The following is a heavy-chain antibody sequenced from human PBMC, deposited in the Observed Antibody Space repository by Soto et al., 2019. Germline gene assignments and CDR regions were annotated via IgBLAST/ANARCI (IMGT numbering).Heavy chain of an antibody. Sequence: EVHLLGSGGDLVKPGGSLRLSCEVSGFTFNNFAMSWVRQSPGKGLEWVSTISSDGDLRHYAESVKGRFTISRDNSKSSLFLQMNSLRAEDTALYFCAKVRQRFSDMLTGATNCDSWGQGTLVTVSS. CDR2: ISSDGDLR. D-gene: IGHD3-9*01. CDR3: AKVRQRFSDMLTGATNCDS. CDR1: GFTFNNFA. J-gene: IGHJ4*02. V-gene: IGHV3-23*01.